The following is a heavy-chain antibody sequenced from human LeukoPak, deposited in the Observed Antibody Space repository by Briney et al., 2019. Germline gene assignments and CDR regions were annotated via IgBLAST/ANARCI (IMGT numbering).Heavy chain of an antibody. V-gene: IGHV1-2*02. CDR3: ARDRSLRLGELSYYFDY. CDR2: INPNSGGT. CDR1: GYTFTGYY. D-gene: IGHD3-16*02. J-gene: IGHJ4*02. Sequence: ASVKVSCKASGYTFTGYYMHWVRQAPGQGLEWMGWINPNSGGTNYAQEFQGRVTMTRDTSISTAYMELSRLRSDDTAVYYCARDRSLRLGELSYYFDYWGQGALVTVSS.